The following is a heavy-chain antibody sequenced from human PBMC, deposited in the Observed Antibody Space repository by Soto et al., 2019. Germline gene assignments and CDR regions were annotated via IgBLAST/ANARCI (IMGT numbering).Heavy chain of an antibody. D-gene: IGHD3-22*01. CDR3: AKKYYYDSTGYYSRDAFDI. CDR1: GFTFNSYA. J-gene: IGHJ3*02. V-gene: IGHV3-23*01. CDR2: ISGSGGSR. Sequence: GSLRLSCAASGFTFNSYAMTWVRQAPGRGLEWVSAISGSGGSRFYADSVKGRFTISRENSKNTLYLQMNSLRAEDTAVYYCAKKYYYDSTGYYSRDAFDIWGQGTVVTVSS.